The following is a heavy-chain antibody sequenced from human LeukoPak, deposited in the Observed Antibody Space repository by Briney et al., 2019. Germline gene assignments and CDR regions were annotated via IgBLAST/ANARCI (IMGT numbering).Heavy chain of an antibody. D-gene: IGHD5-18*01. CDR1: GYTFTGYY. CDR2: INPNSGGT. V-gene: IGHV1-2*06. CDR3: ARELREAAMAWE. J-gene: IGHJ4*02. Sequence: ASVKVSCKASGYTFTGYYMHWVRQAPGQGLEWMGRINPNSGGTNYAQKFQGRVTMTRDTSISTAYMELSRLRSDDTAVYYCARELREAAMAWEWGQGTLVTVSS.